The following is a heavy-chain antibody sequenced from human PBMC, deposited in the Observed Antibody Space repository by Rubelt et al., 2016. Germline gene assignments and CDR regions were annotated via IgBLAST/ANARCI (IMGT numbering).Heavy chain of an antibody. CDR3: ARDGPGITVAGYFDF. V-gene: IGHV3-48*01. Sequence: EVQLVESGGGLVQPGGSLRLSCAASGFTFSSSWMSWVRQAPGKGLEWVSYISSGSNTIYYADSVKGRFTISRDNSKNTLYRQVNSLRPDDTAVYYCARDGPGITVAGYFDFWGQGTLVTVSS. J-gene: IGHJ4*02. CDR2: ISSGSNTI. CDR1: GFTFSSSW. D-gene: IGHD6-19*01.